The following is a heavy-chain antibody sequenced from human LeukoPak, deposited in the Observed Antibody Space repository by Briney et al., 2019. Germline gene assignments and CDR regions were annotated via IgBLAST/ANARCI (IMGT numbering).Heavy chain of an antibody. CDR3: ARLSAMVRGPEDISYFEY. Sequence: GGSLRLSCAASGFTFSNYWMTWVRQAPGKGLEWVANIRPDGSEKYYVDSVKGRFTISRDIAKQSVFLQMTSLRVEDTAVYYCARLSAMVRGPEDISYFEYWGLGTLVTVSS. D-gene: IGHD3-10*01. J-gene: IGHJ4*02. CDR1: GFTFSNYW. CDR2: IRPDGSEK. V-gene: IGHV3-7*01.